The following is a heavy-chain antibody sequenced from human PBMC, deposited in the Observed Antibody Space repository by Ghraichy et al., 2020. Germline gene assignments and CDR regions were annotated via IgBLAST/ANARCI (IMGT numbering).Heavy chain of an antibody. J-gene: IGHJ6*02. CDR3: ARVTGSSWHGLYYYYGMDV. Sequence: GGSLRLSCAASGFTFSDYYMSWIRQAPGKGLEWVSYISSSGSTIYYADSVKGRFTISRDNAKNSLYLQMNSLRAEDTAVYYCARVTGSSWHGLYYYYGMDVWGQGTTVTVSS. V-gene: IGHV3-11*01. CDR2: ISSSGSTI. D-gene: IGHD6-13*01. CDR1: GFTFSDYY.